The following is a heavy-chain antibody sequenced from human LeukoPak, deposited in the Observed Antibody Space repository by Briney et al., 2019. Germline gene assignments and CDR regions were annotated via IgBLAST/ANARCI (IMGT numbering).Heavy chain of an antibody. CDR2: IIPTFGTA. D-gene: IGHD3-22*01. J-gene: IGHJ4*02. CDR1: GCTFSSYA. CDR3: ARALECYVNGGYYLFDY. Sequence: SVKVSCKASGCTFSSYAISWVRQAAGQGLEWMGGIIPTFGTADYAQKFQGRVTITADKSTRTAYMELSSLRSEDTAVYYCARALECYVNGGYYLFDYGGQGTLVTVP. V-gene: IGHV1-69*06.